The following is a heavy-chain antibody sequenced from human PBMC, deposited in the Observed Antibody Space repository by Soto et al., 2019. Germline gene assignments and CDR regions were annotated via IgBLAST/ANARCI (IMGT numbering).Heavy chain of an antibody. D-gene: IGHD3-22*01. Sequence: SETLSLTCTVSGGSVNTAPYHWSWIRQSPRNGLEWIGNIYYTGSTNYNPSFESRVAISLDTSNNQFSLRLTSLTAADAAVYFCARDHHSYYDTSGYYPYFDFWGQGTLVTVSS. V-gene: IGHV4-61*01. CDR3: ARDHHSYYDTSGYYPYFDF. CDR1: GGSVNTAPYH. CDR2: IYYTGST. J-gene: IGHJ4*02.